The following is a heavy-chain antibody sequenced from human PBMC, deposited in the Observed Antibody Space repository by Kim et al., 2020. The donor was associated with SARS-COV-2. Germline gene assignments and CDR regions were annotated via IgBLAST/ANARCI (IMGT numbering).Heavy chain of an antibody. CDR2: IKQDGSQK. D-gene: IGHD3-10*01. J-gene: IGHJ4*02. V-gene: IGHV3-7*03. CDR1: GFTFSNYW. Sequence: GGSLRLSCAASGFTFSNYWMTWVRQAPGKGLEWVANIKQDGSQKNYVDSVKGRFTISRDNAKNSLYLQMNSLTAEDTAIYYCARGRGLEWGQGSLVIVSS. CDR3: ARGRGLE.